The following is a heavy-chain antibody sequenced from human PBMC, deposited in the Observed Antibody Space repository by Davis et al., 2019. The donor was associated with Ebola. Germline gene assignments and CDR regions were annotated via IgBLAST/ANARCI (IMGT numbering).Heavy chain of an antibody. CDR1: GYTFTSYG. D-gene: IGHD3-3*01. V-gene: IGHV1-3*01. CDR2: INAGNGNT. CDR3: ARDPDRDYDIWSGSMDV. Sequence: ASVKVSCKASGYTFTSYGMHWVRQAPGQRLEWMGWINAGNGNTKYSENFQGRVTITRDTSASTAYMELSSLRSEDAAVYYCARDPDRDYDIWSGSMDVWGQGTSVTVSS. J-gene: IGHJ6*02.